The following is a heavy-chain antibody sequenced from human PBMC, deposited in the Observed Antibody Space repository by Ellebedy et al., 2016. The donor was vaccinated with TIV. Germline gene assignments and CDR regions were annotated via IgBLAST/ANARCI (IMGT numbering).Heavy chain of an antibody. D-gene: IGHD3-16*01. CDR1: PLPFSSYA. J-gene: IGHJ4*02. CDR2: IVGNGGST. V-gene: IGHV3-64D*06. Sequence: GESLKISCSATPLPFSSYAMHWVRQAPGKGLEYVSAIVGNGGSTYYADSVKGRFTISRDNSKNTLYLQMSSLRPEDTAVYYCVKAWGDWGQGTLVTVSS. CDR3: VKAWGD.